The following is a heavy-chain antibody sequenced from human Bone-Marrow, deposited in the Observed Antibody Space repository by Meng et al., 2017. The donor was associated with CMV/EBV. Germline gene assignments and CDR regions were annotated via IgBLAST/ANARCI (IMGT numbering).Heavy chain of an antibody. Sequence: GESLKISCAASGFTFSSYSMNWVRQAPGKGLEWVSSISSSSSYIYYADLVKGRFTISRDNAKNSLYLQMNSLRAEDTAVYYCARDGTVGASRGVYYYYYGMDVWGQGTTVTVYS. CDR1: GFTFSSYS. V-gene: IGHV3-21*06. D-gene: IGHD1-26*01. CDR3: ARDGTVGASRGVYYYYYGMDV. CDR2: ISSSSSYI. J-gene: IGHJ6*01.